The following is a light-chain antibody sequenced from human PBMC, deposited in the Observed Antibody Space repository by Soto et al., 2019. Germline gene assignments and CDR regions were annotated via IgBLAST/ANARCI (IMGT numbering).Light chain of an antibody. CDR3: GIWDSSLTTEL. V-gene: IGLV1-51*01. Sequence: QSVLTQPPSVSAAPGQKVTISCSGSSSNIGHNQISWYQQLPGTAPKLLIYDNNQRPSGIPDRFSGSKSGTSATLDITGLQAGDEADYYSGIWDSSLTTELFGSGTKVTVL. CDR1: SSNIGHNQ. J-gene: IGLJ1*01. CDR2: DNN.